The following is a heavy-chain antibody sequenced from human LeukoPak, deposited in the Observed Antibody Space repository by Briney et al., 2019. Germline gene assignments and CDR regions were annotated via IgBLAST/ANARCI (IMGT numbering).Heavy chain of an antibody. V-gene: IGHV3-20*04. CDR3: ARVPKWELAVG. CDR2: INWNGGST. CDR1: GFTFSSYA. Sequence: PGGSLRLSCAASGFTFSSYAMSWVRQAPGKGLEWVSGINWNGGSTGYADSVKGRFTISRDNAKNSLYLQMNSLRAEDTAVYYCARVPKWELAVGWGQGTLVTVSS. J-gene: IGHJ4*02. D-gene: IGHD1-26*01.